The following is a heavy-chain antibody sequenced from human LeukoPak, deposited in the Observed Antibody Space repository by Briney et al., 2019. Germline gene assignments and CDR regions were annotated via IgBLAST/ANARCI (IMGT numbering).Heavy chain of an antibody. CDR3: ARDHWSPPSY. J-gene: IGHJ4*02. CDR2: IGVSSSLV. Sequence: PGGSLRLSCVASGFAFSSYSLNWVRQAPGKGLEWVSYIGVSSSLVRYADSVKGRFTISRDNAKNSLYLQMDSLGAEDTAMYYCARDHWSPPSYWGQGTLVTVSS. D-gene: IGHD2-8*02. V-gene: IGHV3-48*01. CDR1: GFAFSSYS.